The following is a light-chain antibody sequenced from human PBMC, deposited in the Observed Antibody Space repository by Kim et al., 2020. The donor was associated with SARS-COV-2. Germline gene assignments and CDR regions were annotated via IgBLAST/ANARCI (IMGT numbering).Light chain of an antibody. Sequence: GQRISIYGSGSSSNLGNNGANWYKHLPGTAPKLLIYDNKYRPSGVPDRFSGSKSGTSASLAISGLQSEDESHYHCATWDDRLNGWVFGGGTQLTVL. CDR2: DNK. CDR1: SSNLGNNG. CDR3: ATWDDRLNGWV. J-gene: IGLJ3*02. V-gene: IGLV1-44*01.